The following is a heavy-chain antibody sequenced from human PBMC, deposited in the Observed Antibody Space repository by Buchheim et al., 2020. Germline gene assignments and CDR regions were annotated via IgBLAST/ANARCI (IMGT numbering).Heavy chain of an antibody. CDR3: VRDLDWGFDY. D-gene: IGHD7-27*01. CDR2: IAWSTDTK. Sequence: EVQLVESGGGLVQPGGSLRLSCVASGFTFSTYTMNWVRQAPGKGLEWVSFIAWSTDTKTYADSVKGRFTISRDNAKNSLFLKMNSLRAEDTAVYYCVRDLDWGFDYWGQGTL. CDR1: GFTFSTYT. J-gene: IGHJ4*02. V-gene: IGHV3-48*01.